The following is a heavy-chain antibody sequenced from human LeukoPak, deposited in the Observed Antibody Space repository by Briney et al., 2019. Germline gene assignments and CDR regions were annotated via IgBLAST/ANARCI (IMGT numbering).Heavy chain of an antibody. J-gene: IGHJ4*02. V-gene: IGHV4-39*07. CDR3: ARTTYSSGWYGGSSSGYFDY. CDR1: GGSISSSSYY. CDR2: IYYSGST. D-gene: IGHD6-19*01. Sequence: PSETLSLTCTVSGGSISSSSYYWGWIRQPPGKGLEWIGSIYYSGSTYYNPSLKSRVTISVDTSKNQFSLKLSSVTAADTAVYYCARTTYSSGWYGGSSSGYFDYWGQGTLVTVSS.